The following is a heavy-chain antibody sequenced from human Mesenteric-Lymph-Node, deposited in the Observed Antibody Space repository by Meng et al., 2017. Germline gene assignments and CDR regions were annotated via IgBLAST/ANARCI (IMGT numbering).Heavy chain of an antibody. CDR1: GFTFSSYA. CDR2: ISYDGSNK. CDR3: AGDYDYVWGSSPSKTHFDY. V-gene: IGHV3-30*04. J-gene: IGHJ4*02. Sequence: GESLKISCAASGFTFSSYAMHWVRQAPGKGLEWVAVISYDGSNKYYADSVKGRFTISRDNSKNTLYLQMNSLRAEDTAVYYCAGDYDYVWGSSPSKTHFDYWGQGTLVTVSS. D-gene: IGHD3-16*01.